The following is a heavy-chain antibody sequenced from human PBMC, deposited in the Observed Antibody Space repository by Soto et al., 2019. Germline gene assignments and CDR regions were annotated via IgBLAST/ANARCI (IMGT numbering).Heavy chain of an antibody. D-gene: IGHD6-13*01. CDR3: ASAAAGIYYYYMDV. CDR2: ISSSSSTI. J-gene: IGHJ6*03. V-gene: IGHV3-48*01. Sequence: PGGSLRLSCAASGFTFSSYSMNWVRQAPGKGLEWVSYISSSSSTIYYADSVKGRFTISRDNAKNPLYLQMNSLRAEDTAVYYCASAAAGIYYYYMDVWGKGTTVTVSS. CDR1: GFTFSSYS.